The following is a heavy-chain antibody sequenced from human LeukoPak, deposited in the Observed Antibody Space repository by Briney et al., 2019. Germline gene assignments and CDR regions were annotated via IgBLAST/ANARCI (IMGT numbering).Heavy chain of an antibody. CDR3: ARDRAAAARQPVDY. Sequence: GGTLRLSCAASGFTFSSYSMDWVRQAPGKGLEWVSSISSSSSYIYYADSVKGRFTISRDNTKNSLYLQMNSLRAEDTAVYYCARDRAAAARQPVDYWGQGTLVTVSS. CDR2: ISSSSSYI. V-gene: IGHV3-21*01. CDR1: GFTFSSYS. D-gene: IGHD6-13*01. J-gene: IGHJ4*02.